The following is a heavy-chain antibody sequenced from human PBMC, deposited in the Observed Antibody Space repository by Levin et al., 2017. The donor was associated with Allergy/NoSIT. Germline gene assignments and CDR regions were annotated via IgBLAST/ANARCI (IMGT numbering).Heavy chain of an antibody. CDR2: INHSGST. J-gene: IGHJ2*01. Sequence: SETLSLTCAVYGGSFSGYYWSWIRQPPGKGLEWIGEINHSGSTNYNPSLKSRVTISVDTSKNQFSLKLSSVTAADTAVYYCARGLGDGMVTTQIALDWYFDLWGRGTLVTVSS. V-gene: IGHV4-34*01. CDR3: ARGLGDGMVTTQIALDWYFDL. D-gene: IGHD5-18*01. CDR1: GGSFSGYY.